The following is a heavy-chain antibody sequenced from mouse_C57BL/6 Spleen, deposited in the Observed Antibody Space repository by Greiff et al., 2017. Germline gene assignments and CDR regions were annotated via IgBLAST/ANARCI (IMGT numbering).Heavy chain of an antibody. Sequence: QVQLQQPGAELVKPGASVKLSCKASGYTFTSYWMQWVKQRPGQGLEWIGEIDPSDSYTNYNQQFKGKATLTVDTSSSTAYMQLSSLTSEDSAVYYCARSGDGSSYVYWYFDVWGTGTTVTVSS. V-gene: IGHV1-50*01. CDR1: GYTFTSYW. CDR3: ARSGDGSSYVYWYFDV. CDR2: IDPSDSYT. J-gene: IGHJ1*03. D-gene: IGHD1-1*01.